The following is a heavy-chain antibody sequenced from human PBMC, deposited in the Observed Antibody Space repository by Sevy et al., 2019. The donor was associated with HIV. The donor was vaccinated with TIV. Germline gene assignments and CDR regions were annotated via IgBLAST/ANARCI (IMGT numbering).Heavy chain of an antibody. Sequence: GGSLRLSCAASGLTLTTTGMSWVRQAPGKGLEWVAGVTSDGTTYYADSVRDRFTVSRDNSKNTLYLYLNSLRADDTAVFYCAGGDTTMITDLDYWGQGTLVTVSS. D-gene: IGHD3-16*01. CDR3: AGGDTTMITDLDY. V-gene: IGHV3-23*01. J-gene: IGHJ4*02. CDR1: GLTLTTTG. CDR2: VTSDGTT.